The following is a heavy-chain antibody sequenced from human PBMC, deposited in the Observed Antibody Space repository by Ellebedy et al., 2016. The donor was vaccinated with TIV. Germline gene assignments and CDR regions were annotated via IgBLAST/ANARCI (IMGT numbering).Heavy chain of an antibody. V-gene: IGHV1-8*01. CDR1: GYTFTSHD. Sequence: ASVKVSCXTSGYTFTSHDINWVRQATGQGLEWMGWMSPNSGNTGYAQNFQGRVTMTRDTSISTAYMDPRSLRSDDTAVYYCARGASGSYPLPLDYWGQGTLVTVSS. CDR2: MSPNSGNT. D-gene: IGHD1-26*01. CDR3: ARGASGSYPLPLDY. J-gene: IGHJ4*02.